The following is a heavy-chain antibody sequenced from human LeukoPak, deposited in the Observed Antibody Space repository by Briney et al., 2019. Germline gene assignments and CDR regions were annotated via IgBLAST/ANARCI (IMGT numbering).Heavy chain of an antibody. Sequence: SETLSLTCAVYGGSFSGHYWSWIRQPPGKGLEWIGEINHSGSTNYNPSLKSRVTISVDTSKNQFSLKLSSVTAADTAVYYCARDLYDFWSGYYTGSSPLDYWGQGTLVTVSS. J-gene: IGHJ4*02. CDR3: ARDLYDFWSGYYTGSSPLDY. D-gene: IGHD3-3*01. CDR2: INHSGST. V-gene: IGHV4-34*01. CDR1: GGSFSGHY.